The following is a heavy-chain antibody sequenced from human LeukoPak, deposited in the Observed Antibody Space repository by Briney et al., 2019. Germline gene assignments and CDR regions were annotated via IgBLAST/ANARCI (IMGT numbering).Heavy chain of an antibody. Sequence: SETLSLTCTVSGGSISSGSYYWGWIRQPPGKGLEWIGSIYYSGSTYYNPSLKSRVTISVDTSKNQFSLKLSSVTAADTAVYYCARHYGDTYPSLVYYLDYWGQGTLVTVSS. CDR1: GGSISSGSYY. D-gene: IGHD4-17*01. V-gene: IGHV4-39*01. CDR2: IYYSGST. CDR3: ARHYGDTYPSLVYYLDY. J-gene: IGHJ4*02.